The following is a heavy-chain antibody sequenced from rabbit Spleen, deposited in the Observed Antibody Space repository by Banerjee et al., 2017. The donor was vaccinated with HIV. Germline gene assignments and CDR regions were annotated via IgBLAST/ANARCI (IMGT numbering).Heavy chain of an antibody. CDR1: GFTISSNA. D-gene: IGHD6-1*01. CDR3: ARGANADGGAAKL. V-gene: IGHV1S45*01. J-gene: IGHJ4*01. Sequence: QEQLVESGGGLVQPEGSLTLSCKASGFTISSNAMCWVRQAPGKRPEWIGCIYAGSSGKTYYASWAKGRFTISKPSSTTVTLQMASLTAADTATFFCARGANADGGAAKLWGPGTLVTVS. CDR2: IYAGSSGKT.